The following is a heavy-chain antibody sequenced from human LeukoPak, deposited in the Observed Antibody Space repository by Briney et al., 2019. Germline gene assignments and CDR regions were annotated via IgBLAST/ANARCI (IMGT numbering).Heavy chain of an antibody. V-gene: IGHV4-59*01. CDR2: IYYSGST. CDR3: ASVGYPYAFDI. J-gene: IGHJ3*02. CDR1: GGSISSYY. Sequence: SETLSLTCTVSGGSISSYYWSWIRQPPGKGLEWIAYIYYSGSTNYNPSLKSRVTISVDTSKNQFSLKLSSVTAADTAVYYCASVGYPYAFDIWGQGTMVTVSS. D-gene: IGHD1-26*01.